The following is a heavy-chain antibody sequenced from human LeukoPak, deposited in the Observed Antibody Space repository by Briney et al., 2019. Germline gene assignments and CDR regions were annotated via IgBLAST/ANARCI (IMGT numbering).Heavy chain of an antibody. D-gene: IGHD6-6*01. Sequence: ASVKVSCKACVYTFTSYAITWVRQDPGQGLEWMGWISAYNGNTNYAQNLQGRVTMTTDTSTSTAYMELRSLRSDDTAVYYCARIYSSSSPFDYWGQGTLVTVSS. CDR2: ISAYNGNT. CDR1: VYTFTSYA. CDR3: ARIYSSSSPFDY. V-gene: IGHV1-18*01. J-gene: IGHJ4*02.